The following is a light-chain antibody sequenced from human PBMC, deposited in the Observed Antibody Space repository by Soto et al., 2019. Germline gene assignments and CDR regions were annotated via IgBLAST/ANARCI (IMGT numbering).Light chain of an antibody. CDR3: QTWGTGIQV. Sequence: QPVLTQSPSASASLGASVKLTCTLSSGHSSYAIAWHQQQPEKGPRYLMKLNSDGSHSKGDGIPDRFSGSSSGAERYLTISSLWYEDEADYYSQTWGTGIQVFGTGTKLTVL. CDR2: LNSDGSH. CDR1: SGHSSYA. V-gene: IGLV4-69*01. J-gene: IGLJ1*01.